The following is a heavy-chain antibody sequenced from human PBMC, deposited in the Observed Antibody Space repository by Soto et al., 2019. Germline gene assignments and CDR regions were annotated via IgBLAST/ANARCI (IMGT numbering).Heavy chain of an antibody. CDR1: GGSISSGGYY. J-gene: IGHJ4*02. CDR2: IYYSGST. CDR3: ARGPDRNWGGKTDY. D-gene: IGHD7-27*01. Sequence: QVQLQESGPGLVKPSQTLSLTCTVSGGSISSGGYYWSWIRQHPGKGLEWIGYIYYSGSTYYNPSLKSRVTXXVXTXXNQFSLKLSSVTAADTAVYYCARGPDRNWGGKTDYWGQGTLVTVSS. V-gene: IGHV4-31*03.